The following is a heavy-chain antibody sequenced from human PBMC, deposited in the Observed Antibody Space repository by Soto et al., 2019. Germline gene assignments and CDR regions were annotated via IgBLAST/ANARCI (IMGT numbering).Heavy chain of an antibody. J-gene: IGHJ4*02. CDR2: IRQDGSEK. V-gene: IGHV3-7*04. D-gene: IGHD2-2*01. CDR3: AREIVVARGASYFDS. CDR1: GLAFSTYW. Sequence: PGGSLRLSCTTSGLAFSTYWMAWVRQAPGKGLEWVGNIRQDGSEKNYVDSVKGRFTISRDNAKNSLYLQMNSLRAEDTAVYYCAREIVVARGASYFDSWGPGTLVTVSS.